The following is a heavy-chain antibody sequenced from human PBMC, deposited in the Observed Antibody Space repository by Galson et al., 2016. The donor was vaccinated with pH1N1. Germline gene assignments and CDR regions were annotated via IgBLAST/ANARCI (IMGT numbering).Heavy chain of an antibody. CDR1: GGTFSSYG. J-gene: IGHJ5*02. V-gene: IGHV1-69*15. Sequence: ASGGTFSSYGISWVRQAPGQGLEWMGRIIPIFGTANYAQKFQGRVTITADESTSTAYMELSSLRSEDTAVYYCARWDYGDYVGWFDPWGQGTLVTVSS. D-gene: IGHD4-17*01. CDR3: ARWDYGDYVGWFDP. CDR2: IIPIFGTA.